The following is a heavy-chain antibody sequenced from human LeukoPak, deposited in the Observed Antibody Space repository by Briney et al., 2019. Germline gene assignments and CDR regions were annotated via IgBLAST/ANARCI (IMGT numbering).Heavy chain of an antibody. Sequence: KASETLSLTCAVSGYSISSGYYWGWIRQPPGKGLEWIGSIYHSGSTYYNPSLKSRVTISVGTSKNQFSLKLSSVTAADTAVYYCARRPHCSSTSCYTRWFDPWGQGTPVTVSS. CDR1: GYSISSGYY. J-gene: IGHJ5*02. CDR3: ARRPHCSSTSCYTRWFDP. V-gene: IGHV4-38-2*01. CDR2: IYHSGST. D-gene: IGHD2-2*02.